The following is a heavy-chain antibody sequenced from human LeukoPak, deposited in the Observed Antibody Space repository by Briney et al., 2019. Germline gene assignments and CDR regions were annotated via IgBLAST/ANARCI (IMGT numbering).Heavy chain of an antibody. Sequence: PGGSLRLSCAASGFTVNSNYMNWVRQAPGKGLEWVSVVYSDDTTYYADSVKGRLTISRDNSKNTLYLQMNNLRAEDTAVYYCARGGGYYAIDYWGQGTLVTVSS. V-gene: IGHV3-53*01. CDR3: ARGGGYYAIDY. CDR2: VYSDDTT. J-gene: IGHJ4*02. D-gene: IGHD1-26*01. CDR1: GFTVNSNY.